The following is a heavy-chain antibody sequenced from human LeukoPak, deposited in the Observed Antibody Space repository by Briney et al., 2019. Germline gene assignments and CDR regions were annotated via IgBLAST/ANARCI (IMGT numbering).Heavy chain of an antibody. CDR1: GYTFTGYY. Sequence: ASVKVSCKASGYTFTGYYMHWVRQAPGQGREWMGWINPNSGGTNYAQKFQGRVTMTRDTSISTAYMELSRLRSDDTAVYYCARVRFRVGAPVDAFDIWGQGTMVTVSS. V-gene: IGHV1-2*02. CDR2: INPNSGGT. J-gene: IGHJ3*02. D-gene: IGHD1-26*01. CDR3: ARVRFRVGAPVDAFDI.